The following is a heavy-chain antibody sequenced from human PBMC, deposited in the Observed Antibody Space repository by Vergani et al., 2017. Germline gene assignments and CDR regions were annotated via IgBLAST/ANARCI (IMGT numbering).Heavy chain of an antibody. CDR3: ARDLRLLYNRFDP. CDR2: TWYDGNNK. V-gene: IGHV3-33*01. J-gene: IGHJ5*02. Sequence: QVQLAESGGGRVQPGRSLRLSCAASGFTFNQYGMHWVRQAPGKGLEWVAVTWYDGNNKQYADSVKGRFTITRDNSKGTMYLQMNSLRDEDTGVYYCARDLRLLYNRFDPWGQGTLGTVSS. D-gene: IGHD1-14*01. CDR1: GFTFNQYG.